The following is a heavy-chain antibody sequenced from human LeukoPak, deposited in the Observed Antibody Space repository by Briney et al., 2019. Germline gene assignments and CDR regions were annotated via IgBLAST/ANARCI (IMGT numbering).Heavy chain of an antibody. CDR3: ARASMAKRAFDY. CDR1: GFTVSSYW. V-gene: IGHV3-7*05. D-gene: IGHD2/OR15-2a*01. CDR2: IKQDGSEN. J-gene: IGHJ4*02. Sequence: PGGSLRLSCAASGFTVSSYWMSWVRQAPGKGLEWVANIKQDGSENNYVDSVKGRFTISRDNAKNSLFLQMNSLRAEDTAVYYCARASMAKRAFDYWGQGTLVTVSS.